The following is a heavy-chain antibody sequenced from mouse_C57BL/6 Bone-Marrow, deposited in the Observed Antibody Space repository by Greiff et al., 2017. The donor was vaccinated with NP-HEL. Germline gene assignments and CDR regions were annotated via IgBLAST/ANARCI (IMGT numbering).Heavy chain of an antibody. J-gene: IGHJ2*01. Sequence: EVQVVESGGDLVKPGGSLKLSCAASGFTFSSYGMSWVRQTPDKRLEWVATISSGGSYTYYPDSVKGRFTISRDNAKNTLYLQMSSLKSEDTAMYYCARLLLRQYYFDYWGQGTTLTVSS. CDR3: ARLLLRQYYFDY. CDR1: GFTFSSYG. D-gene: IGHD1-1*01. CDR2: ISSGGSYT. V-gene: IGHV5-6*01.